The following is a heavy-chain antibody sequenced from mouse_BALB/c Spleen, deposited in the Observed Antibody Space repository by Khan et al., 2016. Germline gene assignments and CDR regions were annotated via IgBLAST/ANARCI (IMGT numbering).Heavy chain of an antibody. V-gene: IGHV4-1*02. CDR3: TRLYYYGCSNY. D-gene: IGHD1-1*01. CDR2: INPDSSTI. CDR1: GFDFRRYW. Sequence: EVQLQESGGGLVQPGGSLKFSCAASGFDFRRYWMSWVRQAPGRGLEWIGEINPDSSTINYTPTLKDKFIISRDNSKNTLYLQLSKVRSEDTALYYCTRLYYYGCSNYWGQGTTLTVSS. J-gene: IGHJ2*01.